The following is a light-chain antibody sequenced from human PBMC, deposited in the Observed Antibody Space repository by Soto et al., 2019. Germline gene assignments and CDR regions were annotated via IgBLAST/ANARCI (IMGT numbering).Light chain of an antibody. CDR3: QQSFATPLT. CDR1: QSLLYTSSNKNA. Sequence: DIVMSQSPDSLAVSLGERATINCKSSQSLLYTSSNKNALAWYQQKPGQPPNLLIYWASTRQSGVPDRFSGSGSGTDFTLTIISLQAEDVSLYYCQQSFATPLTFGGGTQVQVK. CDR2: WAS. J-gene: IGKJ4*01. V-gene: IGKV4-1*01.